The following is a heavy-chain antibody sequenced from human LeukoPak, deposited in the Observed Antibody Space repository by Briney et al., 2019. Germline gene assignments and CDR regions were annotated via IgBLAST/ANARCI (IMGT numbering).Heavy chain of an antibody. CDR2: INHSGST. Sequence: SETLSLTRAVYGGSFSGYYWSWIRQPPGKGLEWIGEINHSGSTNYNPSLKSRVTISVDTSKNQFSLKLSSVTAADTAVYYCARRKLAVAVHFDYWGQGTLVTVSS. J-gene: IGHJ4*02. D-gene: IGHD6-19*01. V-gene: IGHV4-34*01. CDR3: ARRKLAVAVHFDY. CDR1: GGSFSGYY.